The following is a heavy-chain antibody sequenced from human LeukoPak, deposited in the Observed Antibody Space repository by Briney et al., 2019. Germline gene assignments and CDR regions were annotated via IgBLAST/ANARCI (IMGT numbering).Heavy chain of an antibody. V-gene: IGHV4-59*01. CDR3: AGGGGGWPFDY. CDR2: IYYSGST. J-gene: IGHJ4*02. CDR1: GGSISSYY. Sequence: SETLSLTCTVSGGSISSYYWSWIRQPPGKGLEWIGYIYYSGSTNYNPSLKSRVTISVDTSKNQFSLKLSSVTAADTAVYYCAGGGGGWPFDYWGQGTLVTVSS. D-gene: IGHD6-19*01.